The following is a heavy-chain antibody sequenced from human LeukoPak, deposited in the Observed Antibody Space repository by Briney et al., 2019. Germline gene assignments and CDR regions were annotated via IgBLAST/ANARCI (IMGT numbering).Heavy chain of an antibody. J-gene: IGHJ3*02. Sequence: ASVTVSCKASGYTFTSYAMHWVRQAPGQRLEWMGWINAGNGNTKYSQKFQGRVTITRDTSASTAYMELSSLRSEDTAVYYCARTSEYSSGWYAIDIWGQGTMVTVSS. CDR2: INAGNGNT. D-gene: IGHD6-19*01. V-gene: IGHV1-3*01. CDR1: GYTFTSYA. CDR3: ARTSEYSSGWYAIDI.